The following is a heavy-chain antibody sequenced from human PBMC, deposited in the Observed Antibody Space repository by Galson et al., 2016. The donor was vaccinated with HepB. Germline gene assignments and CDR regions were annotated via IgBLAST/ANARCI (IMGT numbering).Heavy chain of an antibody. CDR3: ARDPLGYSYALVRYFDY. Sequence: SLRLSCAASGFTFTSYSMNWVRQVPGKGLEWVSYIGSSPGTVYYADSVKGRFTISRDNAKNSLYLQMNSLRDEDTAVYYCARDPLGYSYALVRYFDYWGQGTRVTVSS. CDR1: GFTFTSYS. V-gene: IGHV3-48*02. CDR2: IGSSPGTV. D-gene: IGHD5-18*01. J-gene: IGHJ4*03.